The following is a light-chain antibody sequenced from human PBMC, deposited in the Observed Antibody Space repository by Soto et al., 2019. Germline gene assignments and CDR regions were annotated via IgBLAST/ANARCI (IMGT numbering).Light chain of an antibody. Sequence: LTQPASVSWSPGQSITISCTGTSSDVGNYKYVSWYQQHPGKAPKLMIYEVSNRPSGLSNRFSGSKSGNTASLTISGLQAEDETDYYCFSYTSSGTYVFGTGTKGTVL. CDR3: FSYTSSGTYV. J-gene: IGLJ1*01. CDR1: SSDVGNYKY. V-gene: IGLV2-14*01. CDR2: EVS.